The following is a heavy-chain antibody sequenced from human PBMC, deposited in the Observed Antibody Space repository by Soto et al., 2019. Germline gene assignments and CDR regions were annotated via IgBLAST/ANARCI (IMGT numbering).Heavy chain of an antibody. CDR2: IWYDGSNK. J-gene: IGHJ4*02. V-gene: IGHV3-33*01. Sequence: GGSLRLSCAASGFTFSSYGMHWVRQAPGKGLEWVAVIWYDGSNKYYADSVKGRFTISRDNSKNTLYLQMNSLRAEDTAVYYCARESMGETIFGVVKNPHFDYWGQGTLVTVSS. CDR1: GFTFSSYG. D-gene: IGHD3-3*01. CDR3: ARESMGETIFGVVKNPHFDY.